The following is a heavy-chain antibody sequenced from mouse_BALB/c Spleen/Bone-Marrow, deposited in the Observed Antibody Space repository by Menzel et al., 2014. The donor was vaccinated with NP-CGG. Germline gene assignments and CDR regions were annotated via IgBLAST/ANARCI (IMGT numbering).Heavy chain of an antibody. J-gene: IGHJ2*01. D-gene: IGHD2-1*01. CDR1: GSSLTSYG. Sequence: VKVVESGPGLVQPSQSLSIPCTVSGSSLTSYGVHWVRQSPGKGLEWLGVIWSGGSTDYNAAFISRLSISKDNSKSQVFFKMNSLQANDTAIYYCARNGNYYFDYWGQGTTLTVSS. CDR3: ARNGNYYFDY. CDR2: IWSGGST. V-gene: IGHV2-2*02.